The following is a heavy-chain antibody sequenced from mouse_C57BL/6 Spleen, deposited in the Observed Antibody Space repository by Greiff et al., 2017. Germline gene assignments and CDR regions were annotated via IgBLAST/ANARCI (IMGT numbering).Heavy chain of an antibody. V-gene: IGHV5-9-1*02. CDR1: GFTFSSYA. Sequence: EVMLVESGEGLVKPGGSLKLSCAASGFTFSSYAMSWVRPTPEKRLEWVAYISSGGDYIYYADTVKGRFTISRDNARNTLYLQMSSQKSEDTAMYYCTRDGDNLVLRWMDYWGQGTSVTVSS. CDR3: TRDGDNLVLRWMDY. J-gene: IGHJ4*01. CDR2: ISSGGDYI. D-gene: IGHD1-1*01.